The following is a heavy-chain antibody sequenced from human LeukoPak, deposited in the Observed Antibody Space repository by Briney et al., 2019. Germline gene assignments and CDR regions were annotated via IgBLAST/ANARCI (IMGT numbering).Heavy chain of an antibody. J-gene: IGHJ6*03. CDR1: GYTFTSYG. CDR3: ARFAGSQPMVGYYYYYMDV. CDR2: INPNSGGT. Sequence: GASVKVSCKASGYTFTSYGISWVRQAPGQGLEWMGWINPNSGGTNYAQKFQGRVTMTRDTSISTAYMELSRLRSDDTAVYYCARFAGSQPMVGYYYYYMDVWGKGTTVTVSS. D-gene: IGHD1-26*01. V-gene: IGHV1-2*02.